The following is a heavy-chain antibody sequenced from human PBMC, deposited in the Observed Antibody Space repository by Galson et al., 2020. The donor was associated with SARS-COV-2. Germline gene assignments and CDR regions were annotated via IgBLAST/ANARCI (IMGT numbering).Heavy chain of an antibody. CDR1: GGSISSSSYY. CDR2: IYYSRST. D-gene: IGHD3-9*01. V-gene: IGHV4-39*01. CDR3: ARHYDILTGEPAADY. Sequence: SETLSLTCTVSGGSISSSSYYWGWIRQPPGKGLEWIGSIYYSRSTYYNPSLKSRVTISVDTSKNQFSLKLSSVTAADTAVYYCARHYDILTGEPAADYWGQGTLVTVSS. J-gene: IGHJ4*02.